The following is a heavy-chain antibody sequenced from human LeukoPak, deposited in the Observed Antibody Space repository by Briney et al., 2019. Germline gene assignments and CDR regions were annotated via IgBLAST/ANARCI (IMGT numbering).Heavy chain of an antibody. CDR2: IYHSGST. CDR1: GFTVSSNY. CDR3: ARGSRSGYYASLGY. Sequence: PGGSLRLSCAASGFTVSSNYMRWVRQAPGKGLEWIGYIYHSGSTYYNPSLKSRVTISVDRSKNQFSLKLSSVTAADTAVYYCARGSRSGYYASLGYWGQGTLVTVSS. D-gene: IGHD3-22*01. J-gene: IGHJ4*02. V-gene: IGHV4-4*02.